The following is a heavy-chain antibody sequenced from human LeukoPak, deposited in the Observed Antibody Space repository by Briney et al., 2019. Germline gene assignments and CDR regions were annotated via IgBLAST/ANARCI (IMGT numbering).Heavy chain of an antibody. J-gene: IGHJ4*02. Sequence: GGSLRLSCAASGFTLSTYGMHWVRQAPGKGLEWVAFIRYDGSNKYYADSVKGRFTISRDNSKNTLYLQMNSLRAEDTAVYYCAKIAAANCGGDCYSGAYYFDYWGQGTLVTVPS. CDR1: GFTLSTYG. CDR3: AKIAAANCGGDCYSGAYYFDY. V-gene: IGHV3-30*02. D-gene: IGHD2-21*02. CDR2: IRYDGSNK.